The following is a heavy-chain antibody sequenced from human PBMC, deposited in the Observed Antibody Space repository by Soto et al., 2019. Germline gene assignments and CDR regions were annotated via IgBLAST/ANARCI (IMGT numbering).Heavy chain of an antibody. Sequence: GGSLRLSCAASGFTFSSYSMNWVRQAPGKGLEWVSSISSSSSYIYYADSVKGRFTISRDNAKNSLYLQMNSLRAEDTAVYYCARDWGGYDYIWGIGKISAFDIWGQGTMVTVSS. CDR2: ISSSSSYI. J-gene: IGHJ3*02. CDR3: ARDWGGYDYIWGIGKISAFDI. D-gene: IGHD3-16*01. V-gene: IGHV3-21*01. CDR1: GFTFSSYS.